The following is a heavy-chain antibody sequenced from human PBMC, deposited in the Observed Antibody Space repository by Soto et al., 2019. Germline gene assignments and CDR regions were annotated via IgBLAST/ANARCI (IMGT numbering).Heavy chain of an antibody. CDR3: ARDHLGSYGPVVGMDV. J-gene: IGHJ6*02. V-gene: IGHV3-30-3*01. CDR1: GFTFSSYA. CDR2: ISYDGSNK. Sequence: PGGSLRLSCAASGFTFSSYAMHWVRQAPGKGLEWVAVISYDGSNKYYADSVKGRFTISRDNSKNTLYLQMNSLRAEDTAVYYCARDHLGSYGPVVGMDVWGQGTTVTVSS. D-gene: IGHD5-18*01.